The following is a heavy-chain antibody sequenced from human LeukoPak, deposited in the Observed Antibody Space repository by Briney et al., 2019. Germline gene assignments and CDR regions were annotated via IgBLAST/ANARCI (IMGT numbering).Heavy chain of an antibody. CDR2: ISSSSSTI. Sequence: GGSLRLSCAASGFTFSSFSMNWVRQAPGKGLEWVSYISSSSSTIYYADSVKGRFTISRDNAKNSLYLQMNSLRDEDTAIYYCARGGYDSSTYYYRLSIWGQGTLVTVSS. J-gene: IGHJ4*02. V-gene: IGHV3-48*02. D-gene: IGHD3-22*01. CDR1: GFTFSSFS. CDR3: ARGGYDSSTYYYRLSI.